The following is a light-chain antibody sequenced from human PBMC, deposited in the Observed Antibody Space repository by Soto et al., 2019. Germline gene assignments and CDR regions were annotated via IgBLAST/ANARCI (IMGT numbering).Light chain of an antibody. CDR1: SSDVGAYIF. CDR3: CSYVGGYSYV. Sequence: QSALTQPPSASGSPGQSVTISCTGTSSDVGAYIFVSWYQQHPGKAPKLMVYDVNRRPPGVPDRFFGSKSGNTASLTVSGLQAEDEADYYCCSYVGGYSYVFGIGTKSPS. CDR2: DVN. V-gene: IGLV2-8*01. J-gene: IGLJ1*01.